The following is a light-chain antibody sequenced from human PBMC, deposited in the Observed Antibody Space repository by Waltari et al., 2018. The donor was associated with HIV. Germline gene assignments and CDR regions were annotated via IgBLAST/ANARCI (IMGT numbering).Light chain of an antibody. CDR1: QSISSY. V-gene: IGKV1-39*01. CDR3: QQGYITPPIT. J-gene: IGKJ5*01. CDR2: AAS. Sequence: DIQMTQSPSSLSASVGDSVTITCRASQSISSYLNWYQQKPGKAPKLLISAASRLQSGVLSRFSGSGFGTEFTVSISSLQPEDFATYYCQQGYITPPITCGQGTRLDI.